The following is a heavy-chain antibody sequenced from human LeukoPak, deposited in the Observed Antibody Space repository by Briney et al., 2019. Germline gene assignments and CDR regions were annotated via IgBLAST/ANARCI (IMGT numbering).Heavy chain of an antibody. CDR2: IIPILGIA. V-gene: IGHV1-69*04. CDR1: GGTFSSYT. Sequence: GASVKVSCKASGGTFSSYTISWVRQAPGQGLEWMGRIIPILGIANYAQKFQGRVTITADKSTSTAYMELSSLRSEDTAVYYCARDDSSSYYYFDYWGQGTLVTVSS. D-gene: IGHD6-6*01. CDR3: ARDDSSSYYYFDY. J-gene: IGHJ4*02.